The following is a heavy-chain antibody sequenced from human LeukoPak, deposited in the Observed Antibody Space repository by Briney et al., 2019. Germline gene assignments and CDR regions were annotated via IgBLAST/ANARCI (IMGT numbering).Heavy chain of an antibody. J-gene: IGHJ3*02. CDR3: AREKVYYDSSGYYLGDAFDI. CDR1: GYTLTELS. V-gene: IGHV1-24*01. D-gene: IGHD3-22*01. Sequence: ASVKVSCKVSGYTLTELSMHWVRQAPGKGLEWMGGFDPEDGETIYAQKFQGRVTMTEDTSTDTAYMELSSLRSEDTAVYYCAREKVYYDSSGYYLGDAFDIWGQGTMVTVSS. CDR2: FDPEDGET.